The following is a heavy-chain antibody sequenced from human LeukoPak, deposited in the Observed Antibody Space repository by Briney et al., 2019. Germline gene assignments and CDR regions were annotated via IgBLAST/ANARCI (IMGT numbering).Heavy chain of an antibody. D-gene: IGHD3-3*01. J-gene: IGHJ4*02. CDR1: GFTFSSYS. CDR3: AREDRPNDFWSGYPDY. V-gene: IGHV3-21*01. CDR2: ISSSSSYI. Sequence: GGSLRLSCAASGFTFSSYSMNWVRQAPGKGLEWVSSISSSSSYIYYADSVKGRFTISRDNATNSLYLQMNSLRAEDTAVYYCAREDRPNDFWSGYPDYWGQGTLVTVSS.